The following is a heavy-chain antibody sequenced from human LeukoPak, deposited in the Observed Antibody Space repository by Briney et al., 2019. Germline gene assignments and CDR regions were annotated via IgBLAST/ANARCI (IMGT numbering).Heavy chain of an antibody. V-gene: IGHV4-39*07. Sequence: KPSETLSLTCSVSGGSISSSTYYWGWIRQPPGKGLEWIGSFYYSGSTYYNPSLKSRVTISVDTSKNQFSLKLSSVTAADTAVYYCARDRLLSYSSSWYYDYWGQGTLVTVSS. CDR1: GGSISSSTYY. CDR2: FYYSGST. J-gene: IGHJ4*02. CDR3: ARDRLLSYSSSWYYDY. D-gene: IGHD6-13*01.